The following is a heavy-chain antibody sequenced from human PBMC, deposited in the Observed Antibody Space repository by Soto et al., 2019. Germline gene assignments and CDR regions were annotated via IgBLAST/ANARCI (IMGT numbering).Heavy chain of an antibody. CDR2: IIPILGIA. J-gene: IGHJ5*02. V-gene: IGHV1-69*02. Sequence: QVQLVQSGAAVKKPGSSVKVSCKASGGTFSSYTISWVRQAPGQGLEWMGRIIPILGIANYAQKFQGRVTITADKSTSTAYMELSSLRSEDTAVYYCARGAGAAASEGGWFDPWGQGTLVTVSS. D-gene: IGHD2-2*01. CDR3: ARGAGAAASEGGWFDP. CDR1: GGTFSSYT.